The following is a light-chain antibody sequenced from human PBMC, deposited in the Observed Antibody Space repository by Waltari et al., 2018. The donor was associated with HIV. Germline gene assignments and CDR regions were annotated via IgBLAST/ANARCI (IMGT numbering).Light chain of an antibody. CDR3: GTWDSSLSVWV. Sequence: QSVLTQPPSVSAAPGQKVTISCSGSSSHIGNNYVSWYQQFPGAAPKLLIYDSSTRPFGSPDRSSCSKSGTSATLGITGLKTGDEADYYCGTWDSSLSVWVFGGGTKLTVL. J-gene: IGLJ3*02. CDR1: SSHIGNNY. CDR2: DSS. V-gene: IGLV1-51*01.